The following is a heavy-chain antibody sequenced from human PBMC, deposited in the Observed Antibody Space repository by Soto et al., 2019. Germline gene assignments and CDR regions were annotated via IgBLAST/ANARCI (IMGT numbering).Heavy chain of an antibody. J-gene: IGHJ6*02. V-gene: IGHV5-10-1*01. CDR3: ATYCSGGSCYLGYYYYGMDV. Sequence: GESLKISCKGSGYTFTSYWISWVRQMPGKGLEWMGRIDPSDSYTNFSPSFQGHVTISVDKSTNTAYLQWSSLKASDTAMYYCATYCSGGSCYLGYYYYGMDVWGQGTMVTVSS. CDR2: IDPSDSYT. CDR1: GYTFTSYW. D-gene: IGHD2-15*01.